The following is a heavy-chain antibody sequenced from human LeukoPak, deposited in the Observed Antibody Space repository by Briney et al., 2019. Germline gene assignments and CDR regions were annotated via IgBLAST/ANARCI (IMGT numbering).Heavy chain of an antibody. CDR1: GFTFSSYG. Sequence: GGSLRLSCAASGFTFSSYGMHWVRQAPGKGLEWVAVISYDGSNKYYADSVKGRFTISRDNSKNTLYLQMNSLRAEDTAVYYCAKAYNSGSYYIDAFDIWGQGTMVTVSS. CDR2: ISYDGSNK. D-gene: IGHD1-26*01. V-gene: IGHV3-30*18. J-gene: IGHJ3*02. CDR3: AKAYNSGSYYIDAFDI.